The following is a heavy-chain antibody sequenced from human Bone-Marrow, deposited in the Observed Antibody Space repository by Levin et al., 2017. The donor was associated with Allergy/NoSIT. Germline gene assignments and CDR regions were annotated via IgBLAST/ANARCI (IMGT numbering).Heavy chain of an antibody. D-gene: IGHD2-2*01. CDR2: IYYSGST. CDR3: ARQAVPAAMNGFDS. Sequence: ASETLSLTCTVSGASISSFYWSWIRQPPGKGLEWIGYIYYSGSTNYSPSLKSRVSISADMSRNQVYLTMSSVTAADTAVYYCARQAVPAAMNGFDSWGQGTLVTVSS. V-gene: IGHV4-59*08. CDR1: GASISSFY. J-gene: IGHJ5*01.